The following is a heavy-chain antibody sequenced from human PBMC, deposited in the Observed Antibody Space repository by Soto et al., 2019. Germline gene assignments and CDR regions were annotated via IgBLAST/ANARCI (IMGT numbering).Heavy chain of an antibody. J-gene: IGHJ2*01. CDR3: AKQTSGWYFDL. Sequence: EVQLLESGGGLVQPGGSLRLSCAASGFTFSSYAMSWVRQAPGKGLEWVSIISGSGDSTYYADSVKGRFTISRDNSKNTLYLQMNSLRAEDSAVYYCAKQTSGWYFDLWGRGTLVTVSS. CDR1: GFTFSSYA. CDR2: ISGSGDST. V-gene: IGHV3-23*01.